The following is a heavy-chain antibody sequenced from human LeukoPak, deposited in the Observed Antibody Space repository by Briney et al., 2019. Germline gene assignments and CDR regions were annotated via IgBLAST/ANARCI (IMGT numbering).Heavy chain of an antibody. CDR3: ARGFYGHHDYYYYYMDV. D-gene: IGHD3-16*01. CDR1: GYSISSGYY. J-gene: IGHJ6*03. Sequence: PSETLSLTCTVSGYSISSGYYWGWIRQPPGKGLEWIGSIYHSGSTNYNPSLKSRVTMSVDASKNQFSLKLSSVTAADTAVYYCARGFYGHHDYYYYYMDVWGKGTTVTISS. CDR2: IYHSGST. V-gene: IGHV4-38-2*02.